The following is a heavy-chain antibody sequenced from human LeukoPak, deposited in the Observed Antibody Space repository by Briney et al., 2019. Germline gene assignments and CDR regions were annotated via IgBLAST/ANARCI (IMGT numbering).Heavy chain of an antibody. V-gene: IGHV3-48*04. J-gene: IGHJ3*02. Sequence: GGPLRLSCVASRFTFSNYWMTWVRQAPGKGLEWVSYISSSGSTIYYADSVKGRFTISRDNAKNSLYLQMNSLRAEDTAFYYCTSMIVVVMGDAFDIWGQGIMVTVSS. CDR3: TSMIVVVMGDAFDI. D-gene: IGHD3-22*01. CDR2: ISSSGSTI. CDR1: RFTFSNYW.